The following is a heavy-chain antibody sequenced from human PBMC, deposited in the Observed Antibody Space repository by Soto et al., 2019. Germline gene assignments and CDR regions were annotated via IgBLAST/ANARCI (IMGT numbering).Heavy chain of an antibody. J-gene: IGHJ6*02. D-gene: IGHD2-15*01. CDR3: ARDSQYCSGGSCYNYYYYGMDV. CDR1: GGPISSYY. V-gene: IGHV4-4*07. CDR2: IYTSGST. Sequence: SETLSLTCTVPGGPISSYYWSWIRQPAGKGLEWIGRIYTSGSTNYNPSLKSRVTMSVDTSKNQFSLKLSSVTAADTAVYYCARDSQYCSGGSCYNYYYYGMDVWGQGTTVTVSS.